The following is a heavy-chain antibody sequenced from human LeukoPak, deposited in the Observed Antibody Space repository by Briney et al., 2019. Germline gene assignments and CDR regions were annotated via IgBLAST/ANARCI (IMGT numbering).Heavy chain of an antibody. V-gene: IGHV1-2*02. CDR1: GYTFTGYY. Sequence: ASVKVSCKASGYTFTGYYMHWVRQAPGQGLEWMGWINPNSGGTNYAQKFQGRVTMTRDTSISTAYMELSRLRSDDTAVYYCARLDEYYDILTGYTDYWGQGTLVTVSS. CDR2: INPNSGGT. CDR3: ARLDEYYDILTGYTDY. J-gene: IGHJ4*02. D-gene: IGHD3-9*01.